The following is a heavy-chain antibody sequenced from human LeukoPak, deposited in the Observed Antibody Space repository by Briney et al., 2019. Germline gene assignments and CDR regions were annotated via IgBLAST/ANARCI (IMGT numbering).Heavy chain of an antibody. CDR1: GYSISSGYY. V-gene: IGHV4-38-2*02. CDR2: IYHSGST. J-gene: IGHJ4*02. CDR3: AINRRGGSYDY. D-gene: IGHD1-26*01. Sequence: SETLSLTCTVSGYSISSGYYWGWIRQPPGKGLEWIGSIYHSGSTYYNPSLKSRVTISVDTSKNQFSLKLSSVTAADTAVYYCAINRRGGSYDYWGQGTLVTVSS.